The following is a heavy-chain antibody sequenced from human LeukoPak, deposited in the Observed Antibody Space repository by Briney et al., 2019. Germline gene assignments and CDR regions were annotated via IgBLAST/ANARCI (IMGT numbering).Heavy chain of an antibody. D-gene: IGHD1-26*01. V-gene: IGHV3-7*01. CDR2: IKQGGSEK. CDR3: ASGVGATELDY. Sequence: PGGSLRLSCAASGFTFSSYWMSWVRQAPGKGLEWVANIKQGGSEKYYVDSVKGRFTISRDNANNSLYLQMNSLRAEDTAVYYCASGVGATELDYWGQGTLVTVSS. CDR1: GFTFSSYW. J-gene: IGHJ4*02.